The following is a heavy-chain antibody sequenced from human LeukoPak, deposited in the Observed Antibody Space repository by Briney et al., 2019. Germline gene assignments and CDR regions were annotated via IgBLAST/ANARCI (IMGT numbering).Heavy chain of an antibody. J-gene: IGHJ6*02. Sequence: GGSLRLSCAASGFTFSSYWMSWVRQAPGKGLEWVANIKQDGSEKYYVDSVKGRFTISRDNAKNSLYLQMNSLRAEDTAVYYCARLAGDRDYYYYGMDVWGQGTTVTVS. CDR3: ARLAGDRDYYYYGMDV. V-gene: IGHV3-7*01. CDR2: IKQDGSEK. D-gene: IGHD2-21*01. CDR1: GFTFSSYW.